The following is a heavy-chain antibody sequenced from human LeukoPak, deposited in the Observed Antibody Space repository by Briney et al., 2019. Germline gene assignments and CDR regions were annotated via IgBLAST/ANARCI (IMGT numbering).Heavy chain of an antibody. D-gene: IGHD4-11*01. J-gene: IGHJ6*03. Sequence: PSQTLSLTCTVSGGSINSGGSYWSWIRQHPGKGLEWIGCIYYSWSSYYNPSLKSRVTLSLDTSKNQFSLKLSSVTAADTAVYYCARDNGDYRSIYYYMDVSGKGTTVTVSS. CDR1: GGSINSGGSY. V-gene: IGHV4-31*03. CDR3: ARDNGDYRSIYYYMDV. CDR2: IYYSWSS.